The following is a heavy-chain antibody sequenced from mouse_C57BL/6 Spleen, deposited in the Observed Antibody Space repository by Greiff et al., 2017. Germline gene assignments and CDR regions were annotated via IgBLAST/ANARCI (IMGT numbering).Heavy chain of an antibody. CDR2: IDPSDRYT. CDR3: ARDYGSSYNYCDY. D-gene: IGHD1-1*01. V-gene: IGHV1-50*01. CDR1: GYTFTSYW. Sequence: VQLQQPGAELVKPGASVKLSCKASGYTFTSYWMQWVKQRPGQGLEWIGEIDPSDRYTNYNQKFKGKATLTVDTSSSTAYMQLSSLTSEDSAVYYCARDYGSSYNYCDYWGQGTTLTVSS. J-gene: IGHJ2*01.